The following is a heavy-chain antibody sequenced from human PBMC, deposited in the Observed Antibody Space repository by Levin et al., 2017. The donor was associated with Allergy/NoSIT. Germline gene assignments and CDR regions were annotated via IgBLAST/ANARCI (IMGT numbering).Heavy chain of an antibody. D-gene: IGHD5-18*01. Sequence: GGSLRLSCAASGFSFDDYAMHWVRQAPGKGLEWVSGITWESGTISYADSVKGRFTISRDNAKNSLHLQMNSLRGDDTAFYYCAKGFFRQLWLLDALDSWGQGTLVTVSS. CDR3: AKGFFRQLWLLDALDS. CDR2: ITWESGTI. CDR1: GFSFDDYA. V-gene: IGHV3-9*01. J-gene: IGHJ5*01.